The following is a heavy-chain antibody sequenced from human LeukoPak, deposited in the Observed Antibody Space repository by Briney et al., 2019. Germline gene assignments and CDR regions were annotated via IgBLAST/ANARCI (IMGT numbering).Heavy chain of an antibody. CDR3: ASLTDIEAGAVRY. V-gene: IGHV3-21*01. CDR1: GFTFSSYS. D-gene: IGHD1-26*01. Sequence: GGSLRPSCAASGFTFSSYSMNWVRQAPGKGLEWVSSISSSSSYIYYADSVKGRFTISRDNAKNSLYLQMNSLRAEDTAVYYCASLTDIEAGAVRYWGQGTLVTVSS. CDR2: ISSSSSYI. J-gene: IGHJ4*02.